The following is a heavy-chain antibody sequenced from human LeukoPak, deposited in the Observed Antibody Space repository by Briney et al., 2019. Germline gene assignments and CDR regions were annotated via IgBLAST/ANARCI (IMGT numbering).Heavy chain of an antibody. D-gene: IGHD2-2*01. CDR3: ASLWPYQLSAFDI. V-gene: IGHV4-34*01. J-gene: IGHJ3*02. Sequence: PSETLSLTCAVYGGSFSGYYWSWIRQHPGKGLEWIGEINHSGSTNYNPSLKSRVTISADTSKNQFSLKLSSVTAADTAVYYCASLWPYQLSAFDIWGQGTMVTVSS. CDR1: GGSFSGYY. CDR2: INHSGST.